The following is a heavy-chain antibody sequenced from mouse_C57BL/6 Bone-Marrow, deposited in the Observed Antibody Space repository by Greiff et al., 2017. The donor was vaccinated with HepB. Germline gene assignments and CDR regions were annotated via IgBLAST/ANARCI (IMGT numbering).Heavy chain of an antibody. CDR3: ARAGRRGFDY. J-gene: IGHJ2*01. Sequence: VQLKQSGGGLVKPGGSLKLSCAASGFTFSDYGMHWVRQAPEKGLEWVAYISSGSSTIYYADTVKGRFTISRDNAKNTLFLQMTSLRSEDTAMYYCARAGRRGFDYWGQGTTLTVSS. D-gene: IGHD3-3*01. CDR1: GFTFSDYG. V-gene: IGHV5-17*01. CDR2: ISSGSSTI.